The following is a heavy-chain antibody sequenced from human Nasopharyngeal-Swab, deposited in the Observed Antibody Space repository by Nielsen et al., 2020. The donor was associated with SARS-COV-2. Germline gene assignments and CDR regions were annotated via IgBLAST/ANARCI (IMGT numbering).Heavy chain of an antibody. V-gene: IGHV3-30*18. CDR1: GFPFSISG. Sequence: GGPLRLSCAASGFPFSISGMAWVRPAPGKGLEWVAVISYDGSNEYYGDSVKGRFTISRDNSKNTLYLQMNSLRVDDTAVYYCAKDVHGDYGGIDYWGQGIMVTVSS. J-gene: IGHJ4*02. CDR2: ISYDGSNE. D-gene: IGHD4-17*01. CDR3: AKDVHGDYGGIDY.